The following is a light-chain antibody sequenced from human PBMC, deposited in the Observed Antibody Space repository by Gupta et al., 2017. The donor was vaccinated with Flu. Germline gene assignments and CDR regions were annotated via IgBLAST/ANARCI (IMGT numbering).Light chain of an antibody. V-gene: IGKV4-1*01. J-gene: IGKJ4*01. CDR3: QQYYATLALT. CDR2: WAS. Sequence: LSERATINCKSSQNLLFSSSNKNYLAWYQQKPGQPPKLLIYWASTRESGVPDRFSGSGSGTDFTLTISSLQAEDVAVYYCQQYYATLALTFGGGTKVEIK. CDR1: QNLLFSSSNKNY.